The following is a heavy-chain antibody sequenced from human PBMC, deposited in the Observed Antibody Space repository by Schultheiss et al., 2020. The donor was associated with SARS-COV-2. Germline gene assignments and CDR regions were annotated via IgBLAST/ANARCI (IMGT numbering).Heavy chain of an antibody. Sequence: SETLSLTCAVYGGSFSGYYWSWIRQPPGKGLEWIGYICYSGSTNYNPSLKSRVTISVDTSKNQFSLKLSSVTAADTAVYYCARGDSSSWYYWGQGTLVTVSS. J-gene: IGHJ4*02. D-gene: IGHD6-13*01. CDR1: GGSFSGYY. CDR3: ARGDSSSWYY. CDR2: ICYSGST. V-gene: IGHV4-34*01.